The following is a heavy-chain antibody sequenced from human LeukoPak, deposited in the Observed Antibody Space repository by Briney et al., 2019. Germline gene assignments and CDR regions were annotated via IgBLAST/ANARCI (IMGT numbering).Heavy chain of an antibody. CDR3: ATRNSGSYSI. D-gene: IGHD1-26*01. Sequence: PSETLSLTCAVYGGSFSGYYWNWIRQPPGKGLEWIGEINHSGSTNYNPPLKSRVTISVDTSKNQFSLKLSSVTAADTAVYYCATRNSGSYSIWGQGTMVTVSS. J-gene: IGHJ3*02. CDR1: GGSFSGYY. V-gene: IGHV4-34*01. CDR2: INHSGST.